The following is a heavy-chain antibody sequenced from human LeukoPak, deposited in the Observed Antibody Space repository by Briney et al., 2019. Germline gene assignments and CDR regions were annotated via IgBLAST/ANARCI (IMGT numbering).Heavy chain of an antibody. CDR2: ISSSSTYI. J-gene: IGHJ4*02. D-gene: IGHD2-21*02. V-gene: IGHV3-21*01. CDR3: ARDGVVVTAIPSGLYDY. Sequence: GGSLRLSCAASGLTFTDFWMNWVRQAPGKGLEWVSSISSSSTYIYYADSVKGRFTISRDNAKNSLYLQMSSLRAEDTALYYCARDGVVVTAIPSGLYDYWGQGTLVTVSS. CDR1: GLTFTDFW.